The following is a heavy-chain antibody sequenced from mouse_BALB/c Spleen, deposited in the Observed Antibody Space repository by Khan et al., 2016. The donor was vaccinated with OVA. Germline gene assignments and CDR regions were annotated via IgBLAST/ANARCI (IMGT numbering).Heavy chain of an antibody. V-gene: IGHV1S81*02. Sequence: VQLQQSGAELVKPGASVKLSCKASGYTFSSYYMYWVKERPGQGLEWIGEINPSNGGSNFNEKFKTKATLTVDKSSSTAYMQLGSLTSEDSAVYYCRRSGYGSFAYWGQGTLVTVSA. D-gene: IGHD2-2*01. J-gene: IGHJ3*01. CDR2: INPSNGGS. CDR1: GYTFSSYY. CDR3: RRSGYGSFAY.